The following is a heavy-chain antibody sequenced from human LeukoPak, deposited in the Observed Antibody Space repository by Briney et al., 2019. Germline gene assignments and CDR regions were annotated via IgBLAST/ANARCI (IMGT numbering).Heavy chain of an antibody. J-gene: IGHJ6*02. CDR1: VYTFTSYG. D-gene: IGHD3-9*01. V-gene: IGHV1-18*01. CDR2: ISAYNGNT. CDR3: ARNHYYDIMTGYVTYGMDV. Sequence: VASVKVSCKASVYTFTSYGISWVRQSPGQGLEWMGWISAYNGNTNYAQKLQGRVTMTTDTSTSTAYMELRSLRSDDTAVYYCARNHYYDIMTGYVTYGMDVWRQGTTVTVSS.